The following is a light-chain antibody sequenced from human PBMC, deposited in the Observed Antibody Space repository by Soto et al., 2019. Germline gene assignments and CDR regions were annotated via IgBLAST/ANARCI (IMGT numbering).Light chain of an antibody. CDR1: QGITSW. CDR2: AAS. Sequence: DIQMTQSPSSVSASVGDGLTITCRASQGITSWVAWYQHKPGRAPKLLIYAASRLQSGVPSRFSGSVSSTEFTLTISSLQPADFGTYYCQQTSSFPLTLGGGTKVEIK. J-gene: IGKJ4*01. CDR3: QQTSSFPLT. V-gene: IGKV1-12*01.